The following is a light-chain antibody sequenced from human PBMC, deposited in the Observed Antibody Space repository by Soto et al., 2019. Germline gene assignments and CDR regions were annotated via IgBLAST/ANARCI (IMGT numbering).Light chain of an antibody. Sequence: DIQLTQSPSLLSASVGDRVTITCRASQDITNYLAWYLQKPGKAPKLLIYGASTLQSGVPSRFSGSGSGTEFTLTVSSLQPEDFATYYCQQLNAYPHSFGGGTKV. CDR2: GAS. V-gene: IGKV1-9*01. CDR1: QDITNY. CDR3: QQLNAYPHS. J-gene: IGKJ4*01.